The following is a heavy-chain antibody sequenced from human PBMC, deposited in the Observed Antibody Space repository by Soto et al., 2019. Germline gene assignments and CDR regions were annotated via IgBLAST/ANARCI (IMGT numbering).Heavy chain of an antibody. CDR1: GASVTSGDYY. V-gene: IGHV4-30-4*01. D-gene: IGHD3-3*01. CDR2: MHDSGTT. Sequence: QAQLQESGPGLVRPSQTLSLSCSVSGASVTSGDYYWNWIRQTPGTGLEWLGYMHDSGTTSYNPSLKSRGNLTRDTSQNPVSLKPTPVGGRDTGVYFRARGGLYDLWSGLFDWGQGIRVTVSS. J-gene: IGHJ4*02. CDR3: ARGGLYDLWSGLFD.